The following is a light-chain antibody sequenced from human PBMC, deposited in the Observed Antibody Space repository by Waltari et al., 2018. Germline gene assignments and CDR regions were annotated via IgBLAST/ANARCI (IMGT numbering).Light chain of an antibody. CDR3: QQYNNWPPST. Sequence: EIVLTQSPATLSLSPGERATLPCRASESVASNLAWYQQRPGQAPRLLIFHASTRATGIPAKFSGSGSGTEFTLTISSLQSEDFAVYYCQQYNNWPPSTFGQGTKVEIK. CDR2: HAS. J-gene: IGKJ1*01. CDR1: ESVASN. V-gene: IGKV3-15*01.